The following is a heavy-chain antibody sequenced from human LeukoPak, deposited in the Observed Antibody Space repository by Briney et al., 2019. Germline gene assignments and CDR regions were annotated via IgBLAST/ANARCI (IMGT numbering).Heavy chain of an antibody. D-gene: IGHD5-24*01. CDR1: GFTSSFSA. Sequence: GGSLRLSCAASGFTSSFSAMNWVRQAPGKGLEWVATIIGNGFSTYYADSVNGRFIISRDNSQNTLFLQMNSLRAEDTAIYYCAKGRRDGYNYPLFDHWGHGALVTVSS. V-gene: IGHV3-23*01. CDR3: AKGRRDGYNYPLFDH. CDR2: IIGNGFST. J-gene: IGHJ4*01.